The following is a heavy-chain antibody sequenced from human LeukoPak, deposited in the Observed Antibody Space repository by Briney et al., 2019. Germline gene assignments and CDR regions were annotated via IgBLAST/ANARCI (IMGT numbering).Heavy chain of an antibody. CDR1: GGSVSSGSYY. J-gene: IGHJ3*02. CDR3: ARVDIVVAVAATLGAFDI. D-gene: IGHD2-15*01. V-gene: IGHV4-61*01. Sequence: SETLSLTCTVSGGSVSSGSYYWSWIRQPPGKGLEWIGYIYYSGSTNYNPSLKSRVTISVDTSKNQFSLKLSSVTAADTAVYYCARVDIVVAVAATLGAFDIWGQGTMVTVSS. CDR2: IYYSGST.